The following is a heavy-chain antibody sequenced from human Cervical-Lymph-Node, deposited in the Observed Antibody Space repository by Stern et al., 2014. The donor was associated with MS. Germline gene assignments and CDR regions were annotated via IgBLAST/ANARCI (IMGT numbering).Heavy chain of an antibody. V-gene: IGHV4-59*01. CDR2: IYYTGTT. D-gene: IGHD2-2*03. Sequence: QVQLQESGPGLVKPSETLSLTCTVSGASISSYYWNWIRQPPGKGLEWIGYIYYTGTTNYNPSLKGRVAISLYTSKNQFSLILRSVSAADTAVYYCARKSLSMDHYFDSWGQGTLVTVSS. J-gene: IGHJ4*02. CDR1: GASISSYY. CDR3: ARKSLSMDHYFDS.